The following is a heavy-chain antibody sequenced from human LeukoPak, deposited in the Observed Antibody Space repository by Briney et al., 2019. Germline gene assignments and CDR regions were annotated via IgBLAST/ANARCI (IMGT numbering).Heavy chain of an antibody. CDR3: ARSSYSSSSSV. CDR2: INSDGSEG. CDR1: GLTFSGFW. J-gene: IGHJ3*01. Sequence: GGSLRLSCAVSGLTFSGFWMSWSRQAPGKGLERVASINSDGSEGYYADVVKGRFTISRDNAKNSLYLQINSLRAEDTAVYYCARSSYSSSSSVWGQGTMVTVSS. D-gene: IGHD6-6*01. V-gene: IGHV3-7*03.